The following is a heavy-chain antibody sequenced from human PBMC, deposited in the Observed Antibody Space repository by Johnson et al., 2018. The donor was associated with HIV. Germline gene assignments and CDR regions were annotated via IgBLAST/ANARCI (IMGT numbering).Heavy chain of an antibody. J-gene: IGHJ3*02. Sequence: GSLRLSCAASGFTFDNYGVSWVRQAPGKGLEWVSGINWNGGSTGYGDSVKGRFTISRDNAKNSLYLQMNSLRAEDTAVYYCASPSGSSRLAFDIWGQGTMVTVSS. V-gene: IGHV3-20*04. CDR3: ASPSGSSRLAFDI. D-gene: IGHD1-26*01. CDR2: INWNGGST. CDR1: GFTFDNYG.